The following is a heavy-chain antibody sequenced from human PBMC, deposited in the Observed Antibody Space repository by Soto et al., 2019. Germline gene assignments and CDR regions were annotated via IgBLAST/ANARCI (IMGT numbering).Heavy chain of an antibody. CDR3: ARDRVGYGYDY. V-gene: IGHV3-53*01. D-gene: IGHD5-18*01. CDR1: GFTVSSSY. J-gene: IGHJ4*02. CDR2: IYSGGST. Sequence: GGSLRLSCAASGFTVSSSYMSWVRQAPGKGLEWVSVIYSGGSTYYADSVKGRFTISRDNSKNTLYLQMNSLRAEDTAVYYCARDRVGYGYDYWGQGTLVTVYS.